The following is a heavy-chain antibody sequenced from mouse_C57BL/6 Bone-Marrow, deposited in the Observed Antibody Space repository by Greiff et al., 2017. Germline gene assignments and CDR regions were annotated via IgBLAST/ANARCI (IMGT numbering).Heavy chain of an antibody. Sequence: QVQLQQSGAELVKPGASVKLSCKASGYIFTEYTIHWVKQRSGQGLEWIGWFYPGSGSIKYNERFKDKATLTADKSSITVYMELSRLTSEDSAVYFCARHERYYDYEGYFDYWGQGTTLTVSS. CDR1: GYIFTEYT. V-gene: IGHV1-62-2*01. D-gene: IGHD2-4*01. CDR2: FYPGSGSI. J-gene: IGHJ2*01. CDR3: ARHERYYDYEGYFDY.